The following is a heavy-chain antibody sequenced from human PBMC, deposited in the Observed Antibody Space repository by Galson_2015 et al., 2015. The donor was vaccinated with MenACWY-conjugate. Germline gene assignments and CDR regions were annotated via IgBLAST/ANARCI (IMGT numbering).Heavy chain of an antibody. CDR3: ARVRGSSYGYEDC. CDR1: GFTFSSYS. V-gene: IGHV3-48*02. D-gene: IGHD5-18*01. Sequence: SLRLSCAASGFTFSSYSMNWVRQAPGKGLEWVSYISSSSSTKYYADSVKGRFTISRDNAKNSLYLQMNTLRDEDTAVYYCARVRGSSYGYEDCSGRGTLITVSS. J-gene: IGHJ4*01. CDR2: ISSSSSTK.